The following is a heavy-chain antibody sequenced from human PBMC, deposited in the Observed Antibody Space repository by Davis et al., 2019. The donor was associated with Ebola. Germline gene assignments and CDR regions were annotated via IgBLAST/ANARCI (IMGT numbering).Heavy chain of an antibody. J-gene: IGHJ4*02. CDR3: ARDLWEMAY. CDR2: IYYSGST. V-gene: IGHV4-59*01. CDR1: GDSITSYY. Sequence: PSETLSLTCTVSGDSITSYYWSWIRQPPGKGLEWIGYIYYSGSTNYNPSLKSRVTISLDTSKNQFSLKVSSVTAADPAVYYCARDLWEMAYWSQGTLVTVSS. D-gene: IGHD5-24*01.